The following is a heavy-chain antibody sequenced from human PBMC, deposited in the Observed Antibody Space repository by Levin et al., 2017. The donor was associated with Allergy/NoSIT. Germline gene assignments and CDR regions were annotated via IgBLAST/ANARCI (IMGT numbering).Heavy chain of an antibody. J-gene: IGHJ4*02. D-gene: IGHD1-26*01. V-gene: IGHV1-18*01. Sequence: ASVKVSCKASGYTFTSYGISWVRQAPGQGLEWMGWISAYNGNTNYAQKLQGRVTMTTDTSTSTAYMELRSLRSDDTAVYYCARDLMVGATLGGVDYWGQGTLVTVSS. CDR1: GYTFTSYG. CDR3: ARDLMVGATLGGVDY. CDR2: ISAYNGNT.